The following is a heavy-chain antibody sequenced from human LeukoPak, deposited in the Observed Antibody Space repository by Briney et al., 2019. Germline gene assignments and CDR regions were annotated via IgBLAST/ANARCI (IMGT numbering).Heavy chain of an antibody. V-gene: IGHV4-4*07. CDR1: GGSISSYY. Sequence: SETLSLTCTVSGGSISSYYWSWIRQPAGKGLEWIGRIYTSGSTNYNPPLKSRVTMSVDTSKNQFSLKLSSVTAADTAVYYCARVNPDYYYYYMDVWGKGTTVTVSS. CDR3: ARVNPDYYYYYMDV. CDR2: IYTSGST. J-gene: IGHJ6*03.